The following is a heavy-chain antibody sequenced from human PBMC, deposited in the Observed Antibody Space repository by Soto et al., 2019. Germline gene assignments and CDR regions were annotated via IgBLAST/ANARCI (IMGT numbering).Heavy chain of an antibody. CDR1: GYTFTSYG. CDR2: ISAYNGNT. V-gene: IGHV1-18*04. Sequence: ASVKVSCKASGYTFTSYGISWVRQAPGQGLEWMGWISAYNGNTNYAQKLQGRVTMTTDTSTSTAYMELRSLRSDDTAVYYCARVEYSSGWYYYYGMDVWGQGXTVTVYS. J-gene: IGHJ6*02. D-gene: IGHD6-19*01. CDR3: ARVEYSSGWYYYYGMDV.